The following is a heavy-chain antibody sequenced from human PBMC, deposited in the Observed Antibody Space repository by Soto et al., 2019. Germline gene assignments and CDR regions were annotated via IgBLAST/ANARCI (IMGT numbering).Heavy chain of an antibody. V-gene: IGHV1-8*02. D-gene: IGHD1-1*01. J-gene: IGHJ4*02. CDR1: GYSFTGYY. Sequence: GASVKVSCKASGYSFTGYYMHWVRQATGQGLEWMGWMNPNTGNSAYAQKFQGRVTVTSDTSINTVHMELSSLRSEDTAVYYCARRAETNGWNGFGADKYYFDFWGQGTLVTVSS. CDR2: MNPNTGNS. CDR3: ARRAETNGWNGFGADKYYFDF.